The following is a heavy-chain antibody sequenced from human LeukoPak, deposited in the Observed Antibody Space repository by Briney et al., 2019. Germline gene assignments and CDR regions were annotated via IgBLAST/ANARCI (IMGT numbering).Heavy chain of an antibody. CDR3: ARSVIAAAALDY. CDR1: GYTFTSYY. CDR2: INPSGGST. D-gene: IGHD6-13*01. Sequence: GASVKVSCKASGYTFTSYYMHWVRQAPGQGLEWMGVINPSGGSTSYAQKFQGRVTMTRDTSTSTVYMELSSLRSEDTAVYYCARSVIAAAALDYWGQGTLVTVSS. V-gene: IGHV1-46*01. J-gene: IGHJ4*02.